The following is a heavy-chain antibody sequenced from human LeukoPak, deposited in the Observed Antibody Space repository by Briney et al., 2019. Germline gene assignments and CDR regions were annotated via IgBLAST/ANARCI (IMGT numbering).Heavy chain of an antibody. CDR3: AQGYGNGWYPH. D-gene: IGHD6-19*01. CDR1: GFSVSTSG. CDR2: ISVEGESA. J-gene: IGHJ4*02. V-gene: IGHV3-23*01. Sequence: GGSLRLSCTVSGFSVSTSGMSWVRQAQGKGLQTISAISVEGESAYYADSVKGQFTISRDNSKNTLYLQMNSLRVEDTAVYLCAQGYGNGWYPHWGQGSLVSVSS.